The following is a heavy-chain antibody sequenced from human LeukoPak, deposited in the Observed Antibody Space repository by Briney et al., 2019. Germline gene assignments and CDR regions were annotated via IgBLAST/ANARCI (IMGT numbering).Heavy chain of an antibody. J-gene: IGHJ4*02. D-gene: IGHD2-15*01. V-gene: IGHV3-21*01. CDR3: ARRYCSGGSCLDY. CDR1: GLTFNTYS. Sequence: KPGGSLRLSCAASGLTFNTYSMTWVRQAPGKGLEWVSSISSSSSYIYYADSVKGRFTISRDNAENSVYLQMNSLRAEDTAVYYCARRYCSGGSCLDYWGQGTLVTVSS. CDR2: ISSSSSYI.